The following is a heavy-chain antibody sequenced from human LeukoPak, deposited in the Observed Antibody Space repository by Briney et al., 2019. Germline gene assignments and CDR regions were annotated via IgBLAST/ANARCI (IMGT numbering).Heavy chain of an antibody. CDR2: INPNSGGT. D-gene: IGHD2-15*01. Sequence: GASVKVSCKASGYTFTGYYMHWVRQAPGQGLEWMGWINPNSGGTNYAQKFPGRVTMTRDTSISTAYMELSRLRSDDTAVYYCAREKVVVAATEGVAFDIWGQGTMVTVSS. CDR1: GYTFTGYY. J-gene: IGHJ3*02. V-gene: IGHV1-2*02. CDR3: AREKVVVAATEGVAFDI.